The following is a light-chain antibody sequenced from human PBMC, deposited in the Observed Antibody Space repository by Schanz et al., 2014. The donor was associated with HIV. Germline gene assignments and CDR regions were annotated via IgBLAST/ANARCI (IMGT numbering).Light chain of an antibody. J-gene: IGLJ3*02. Sequence: QSVLTQPASVSGSPGQSITIPCSGSGRDIGNYPLVSWYQQHPGQVPKLILYEVKRRPSGVSDRFSGSKSGNTASLAISGLQADDEGDYYCTSYTANRTVAFGGGTKLTVL. CDR1: GRDIGNYPL. CDR3: TSYTANRTVA. CDR2: EVK. V-gene: IGLV2-14*02.